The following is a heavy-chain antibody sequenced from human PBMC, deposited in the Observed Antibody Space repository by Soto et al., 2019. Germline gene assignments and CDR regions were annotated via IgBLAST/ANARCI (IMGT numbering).Heavy chain of an antibody. D-gene: IGHD3-10*01. CDR3: ARDLSITMVRGAPTGWFDP. Sequence: SVKVSCKASGGTFSSYAISWVRQAPGQGLEWMGGIIPIFGTANYAQKFQGRVTITADESTSTAYMELSSLRSEDTAVYYCARDLSITMVRGAPTGWFDPWGQGTLVTVSS. V-gene: IGHV1-69*13. J-gene: IGHJ5*02. CDR2: IIPIFGTA. CDR1: GGTFSSYA.